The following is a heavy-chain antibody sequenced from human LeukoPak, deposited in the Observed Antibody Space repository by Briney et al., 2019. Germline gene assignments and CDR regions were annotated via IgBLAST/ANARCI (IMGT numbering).Heavy chain of an antibody. CDR2: MNPNSGNT. Sequence: GASVKVSCKASGYTFTSYDINWGRQATGQGLEWMGWMNPNSGNTGYAQKFQGRVTMTRNTSISTAYMELSSLRSEDTAVYYCARSWVEGYCSSTSCFYGMDVWGQGTTVTVSS. CDR1: GYTFTSYD. J-gene: IGHJ6*02. V-gene: IGHV1-8*01. D-gene: IGHD2-2*01. CDR3: ARSWVEGYCSSTSCFYGMDV.